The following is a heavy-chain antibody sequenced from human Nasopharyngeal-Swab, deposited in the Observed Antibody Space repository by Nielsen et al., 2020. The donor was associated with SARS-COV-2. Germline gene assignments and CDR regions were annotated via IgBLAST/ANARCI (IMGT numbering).Heavy chain of an antibody. CDR2: INGDSSAK. Sequence: GESLKISCVASGFTFRSRSMNWVRQAPGKGLEWVSYINGDSSAKYYVDSVKGRFTISRDNAKNSLYLQMNSLRVEDTAVYFCARLPRNNWRLDSWGQGILVTVSS. V-gene: IGHV3-48*01. D-gene: IGHD1-20*01. J-gene: IGHJ4*02. CDR3: ARLPRNNWRLDS. CDR1: GFTFRSRS.